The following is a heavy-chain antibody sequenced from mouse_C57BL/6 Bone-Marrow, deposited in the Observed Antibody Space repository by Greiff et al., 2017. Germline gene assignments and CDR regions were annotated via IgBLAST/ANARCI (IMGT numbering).Heavy chain of an antibody. CDR3: ARRGTTVVARAKDY. CDR1: GFTFSSYG. CDR2: ISSGGSYT. J-gene: IGHJ4*01. Sequence: EVQGVESGGDLVKPGGSLKLSCAASGFTFSSYGMSWVRQTPDKRLEWVATISSGGSYTYYPDSVKGRFTISRDNAKNTLYLQMSSLKSEDTAMYYCARRGTTVVARAKDYGGQGTSVTVSS. D-gene: IGHD1-1*01. V-gene: IGHV5-6*01.